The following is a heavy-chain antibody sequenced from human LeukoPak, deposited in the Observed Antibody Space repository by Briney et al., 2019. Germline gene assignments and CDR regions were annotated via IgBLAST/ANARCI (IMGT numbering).Heavy chain of an antibody. J-gene: IGHJ6*03. Sequence: GASVKVSCKASGGTFSSYAINWVRQAPGQGLEWMGGIIPIFGTANYAQKFQGRVTITTDESTSTAYMELSSLRSEDTAVYYCARGGIVGATTNYYYYYMDVWGKGTTVTVSS. V-gene: IGHV1-69*05. D-gene: IGHD1-26*01. CDR1: GGTFSSYA. CDR3: ARGGIVGATTNYYYYYMDV. CDR2: IIPIFGTA.